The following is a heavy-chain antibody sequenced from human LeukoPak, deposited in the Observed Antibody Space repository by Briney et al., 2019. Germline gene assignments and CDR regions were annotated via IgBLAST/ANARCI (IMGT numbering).Heavy chain of an antibody. J-gene: IGHJ5*02. CDR3: ARVRDLYNWFDP. CDR2: INAGNGNT. D-gene: IGHD4-17*01. Sequence: ASVKVSCKASGYTFTSYAMHWVRQAPGQRLEWMGWINAGNGNTKYSQKFQGRVTITRDTSASTVYMELSSLRSEDTAVYYCARVRDLYNWFDPWGQGTLVTVSS. CDR1: GYTFTSYA. V-gene: IGHV1-3*01.